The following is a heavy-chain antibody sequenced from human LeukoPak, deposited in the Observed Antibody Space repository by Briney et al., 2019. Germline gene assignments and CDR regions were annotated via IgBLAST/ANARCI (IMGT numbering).Heavy chain of an antibody. V-gene: IGHV1-2*02. CDR3: ARVRSYYESGGDFDY. Sequence: GSVKVSCKASGYTFTGYYIHWVRQAPGQGLEWMAWINPYSGGTNYAQKFQGRVTMTRDTSISTAYMEVRRLRSDDTAVYYCARVRSYYESGGDFDYWGQGTLVTVSS. D-gene: IGHD3-22*01. CDR2: INPYSGGT. J-gene: IGHJ4*02. CDR1: GYTFTGYY.